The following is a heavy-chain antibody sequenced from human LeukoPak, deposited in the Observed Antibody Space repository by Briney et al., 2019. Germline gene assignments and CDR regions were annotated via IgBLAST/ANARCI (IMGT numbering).Heavy chain of an antibody. CDR2: INPNSGGT. Sequence: ASVKVSCKASRYTFTGYYMHWVRQAPGQGLEWMGWINPNSGGTNYAQKFQGRVTMTRDTSISTAYMELSRLRSDDTAVYYCARAFGGSYYDWYFDLWGRGTLVTVSS. V-gene: IGHV1-2*02. D-gene: IGHD1-26*01. CDR1: RYTFTGYY. J-gene: IGHJ2*01. CDR3: ARAFGGSYYDWYFDL.